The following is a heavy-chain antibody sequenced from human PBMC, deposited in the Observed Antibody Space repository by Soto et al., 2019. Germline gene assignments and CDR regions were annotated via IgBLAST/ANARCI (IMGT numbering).Heavy chain of an antibody. Sequence: QVQLVQPGAEVKKPGASVKVSCKASGYTFTSYGISWVRQAPGQGLEWMGWISAYNGNTNYAQKLQGRVTMTTDTSTSTAYMELRSLRSDDTAVYYCARGRDCSSTSCRPNTENDYWGQGTLVTVSS. CDR2: ISAYNGNT. V-gene: IGHV1-18*01. J-gene: IGHJ4*02. D-gene: IGHD2-2*01. CDR3: ARGRDCSSTSCRPNTENDY. CDR1: GYTFTSYG.